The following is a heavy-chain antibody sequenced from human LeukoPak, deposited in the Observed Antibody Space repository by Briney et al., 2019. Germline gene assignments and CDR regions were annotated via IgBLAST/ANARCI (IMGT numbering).Heavy chain of an antibody. J-gene: IGHJ4*02. CDR1: GFTFSTYD. CDR2: IGTSGDT. V-gene: IGHV3-13*04. CDR3: SRVGSSGWPNNFDS. Sequence: GGSLRLSCAASGFTFSTYDMHWVRQATGKGLEWVSVIGTSGDTYYAGSVKGRFTISRENAKNSLYLQMNSLTAGDTAVYYCSRVGSSGWPNNFDSWGQGTLVTVSS. D-gene: IGHD6-19*01.